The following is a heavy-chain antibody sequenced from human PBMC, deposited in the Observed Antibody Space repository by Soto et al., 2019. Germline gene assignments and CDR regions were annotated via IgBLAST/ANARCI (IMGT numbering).Heavy chain of an antibody. J-gene: IGHJ4*02. CDR2: IIPILGIA. CDR3: ARDHGYYDSSGPVGY. Sequence: QVQLVQSGAEVKKPGSSVKVSCKASGGTFSSYTISWVRQAPEQGLEWMGRIIPILGIANYAQKFQGRVTITADKSTSTAYMELRSLRSEDTAVYYCARDHGYYDSSGPVGYWGQGTLVTVSS. D-gene: IGHD3-22*01. V-gene: IGHV1-69*08. CDR1: GGTFSSYT.